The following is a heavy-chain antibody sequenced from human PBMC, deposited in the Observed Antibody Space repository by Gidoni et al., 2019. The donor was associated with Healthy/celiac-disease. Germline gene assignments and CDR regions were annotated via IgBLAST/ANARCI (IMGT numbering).Heavy chain of an antibody. CDR2: IYHSGST. J-gene: IGHJ5*02. CDR3: ARVSDYHNWFDP. V-gene: IGHV4-38-2*01. D-gene: IGHD4-17*01. CDR1: GYSISSSYY. Sequence: QVQLQESGPGLVKPSETLSLTCAVSGYSISSSYYWGWIRQPPGKGLEWIGSIYHSGSTYYNPSLKSRVTISVDTSKNQFSLKLSSVTAADTAVYYCARVSDYHNWFDPWGQGTLVTVSS.